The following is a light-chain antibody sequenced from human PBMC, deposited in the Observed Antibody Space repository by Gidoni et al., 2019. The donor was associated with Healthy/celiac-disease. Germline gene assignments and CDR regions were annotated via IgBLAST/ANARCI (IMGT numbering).Light chain of an antibody. CDR3: QQSYSTPHT. J-gene: IGKJ2*01. Sequence: DILMIQSPSSLSASVGDRVTITCRTSQSISSYLNWYQQKPGKAPKLLIYAASSLQSGVPSRFSGSGSGTDFTLTISSQQPEDFATYYCQQSYSTPHTFGQGTKLEIK. V-gene: IGKV1-39*01. CDR2: AAS. CDR1: QSISSY.